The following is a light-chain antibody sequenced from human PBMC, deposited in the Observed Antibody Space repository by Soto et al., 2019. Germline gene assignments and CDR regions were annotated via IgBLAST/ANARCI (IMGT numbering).Light chain of an antibody. CDR3: LQHNSYPYI. J-gene: IGKJ2*01. V-gene: IGKV1-17*03. CDR2: ASS. Sequence: DLQMTQSPSAMSASVGDRVNITCRASQDIGTFLAWFQQKPGKVPQRLIYASSTLQPGVPSRFRGRGSGTEFTLTISSLQPEYFGTYYCLQHNSYPYIFGQGTKLE. CDR1: QDIGTF.